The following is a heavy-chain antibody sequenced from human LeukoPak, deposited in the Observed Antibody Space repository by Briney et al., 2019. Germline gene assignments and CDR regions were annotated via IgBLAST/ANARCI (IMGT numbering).Heavy chain of an antibody. CDR3: ARERDQLLVYYYYGMDV. CDR1: GGTFSSYA. D-gene: IGHD2-2*01. CDR2: INPNSGGT. V-gene: IGHV1-2*06. J-gene: IGHJ6*02. Sequence: GASVKVSCKASGGTFSSYAISWVRQAPGQGLEWMGRINPNSGGTNYAQKFQGRVTMTRDTSISTAYMELSRLRSDDTAVYYCARERDQLLVYYYYGMDVWGQGTTVTVSS.